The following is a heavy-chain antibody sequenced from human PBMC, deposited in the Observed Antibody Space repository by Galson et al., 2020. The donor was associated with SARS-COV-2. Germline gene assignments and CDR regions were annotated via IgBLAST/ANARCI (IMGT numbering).Heavy chain of an antibody. J-gene: IGHJ5*02. Sequence: ETSETLSLTCTVSGGSISSGDYYWSWIRQPPGKGLEWIGYIYYSGSTYYNPSLKSRVTISVDTSKNQFTLKLTSVTAADTAVYYCARAMRSTIFGVVIMGVDPWGQGTLVTVSS. D-gene: IGHD3-3*01. CDR1: GGSISSGDYY. V-gene: IGHV4-30-4*01. CDR2: IYYSGST. CDR3: ARAMRSTIFGVVIMGVDP.